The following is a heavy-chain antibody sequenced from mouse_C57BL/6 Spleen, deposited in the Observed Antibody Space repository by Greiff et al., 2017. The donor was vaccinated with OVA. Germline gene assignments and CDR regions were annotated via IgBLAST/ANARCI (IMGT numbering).Heavy chain of an antibody. J-gene: IGHJ2*01. D-gene: IGHD1-1*01. CDR3: ARVPNYYGRYYFDY. CDR1: GFTFSSYA. Sequence: EVKLMESGGGLVKPGGSLKLSCAASGFTFSSYAMSWVRQTPEKRLEWVATISDGGSYTYYPDNVKGRFTISRDNAKNNLYLQMSQLKSEDTAMYYCARVPNYYGRYYFDYWGQGTTLTVSS. CDR2: ISDGGSYT. V-gene: IGHV5-4*03.